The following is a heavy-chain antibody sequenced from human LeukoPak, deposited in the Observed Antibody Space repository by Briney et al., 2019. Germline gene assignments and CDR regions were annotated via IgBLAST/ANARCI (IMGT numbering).Heavy chain of an antibody. Sequence: SGPTLVHPTPTLTLTCAFSGFSLNTVGVGVAWIRQPPGKALEWLALIYWDDDKRYNPSLKSRLTITKDTSGNQVVLTLTNVDPVDTATYYCAHFPSMIRGVIANTYFDHWGQGTLVAVSS. D-gene: IGHD3-10*01. CDR2: IYWDDDK. J-gene: IGHJ4*02. CDR1: GFSLNTVGVG. CDR3: AHFPSMIRGVIANTYFDH. V-gene: IGHV2-5*02.